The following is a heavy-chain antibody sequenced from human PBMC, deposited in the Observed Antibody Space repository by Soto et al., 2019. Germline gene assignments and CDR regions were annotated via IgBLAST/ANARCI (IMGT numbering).Heavy chain of an antibody. V-gene: IGHV3-33*05. Sequence: QAPGKGLEWLAVIVREGTEQHYADSVKGRFTISRDNSKNTLYLQMNNLRVDDTAVDYCARDDDYPDNGFDYWGQGTLLTVSS. CDR2: IVREGTEQ. CDR3: ARDDDYPDNGFDY. D-gene: IGHD4-17*01. J-gene: IGHJ4*02.